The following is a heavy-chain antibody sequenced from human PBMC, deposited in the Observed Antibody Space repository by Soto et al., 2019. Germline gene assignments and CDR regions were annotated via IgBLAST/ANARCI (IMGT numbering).Heavy chain of an antibody. D-gene: IGHD6-19*01. CDR2: INHSGST. J-gene: IGHJ3*02. CDR3: ARGKMAGDAFDI. Sequence: SETLSLTCVVYGGSVSNYYWNWIRQPPGKGLEWIGEINHSGSTNYNPSLKSRLTISVDTSKNQFSLKLSSVTAADTAVYYCARGKMAGDAFDIWGQGTMVTVSS. CDR1: GGSVSNYY. V-gene: IGHV4-34*01.